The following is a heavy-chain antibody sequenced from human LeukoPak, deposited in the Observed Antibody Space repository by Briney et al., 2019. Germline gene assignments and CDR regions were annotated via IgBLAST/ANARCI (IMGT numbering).Heavy chain of an antibody. V-gene: IGHV1-69*06. CDR3: ARDGVANDNYFDY. CDR1: GGTFSSYA. J-gene: IGHJ4*02. D-gene: IGHD5-12*01. Sequence: ASVKVSCKASGGTFSSYAISWVRQAPGQGLEWMGGIIPIFGTANYAQKFQGRVTITADKSTSTAYMELSSLRSEDTAVYYCARDGVANDNYFDYWGQGTLVTVSS. CDR2: IIPIFGTA.